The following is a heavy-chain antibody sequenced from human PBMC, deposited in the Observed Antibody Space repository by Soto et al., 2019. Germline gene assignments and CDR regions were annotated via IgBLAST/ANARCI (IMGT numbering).Heavy chain of an antibody. CDR3: ASGPSSIGHYDILTGYYPFDY. V-gene: IGHV4-34*01. Sequence: QVQLQQWGAGLLKPSETLSLTCAVYGGSFSGYYWSWIRQPPGKGLEWIGEINHSGSTNYNPSLTSRVTISVDTSKNQFSLKLSSVTAAGTAVYYCASGPSSIGHYDILTGYYPFDYWDQGTLVTVSS. CDR2: INHSGST. D-gene: IGHD3-9*01. CDR1: GGSFSGYY. J-gene: IGHJ4*02.